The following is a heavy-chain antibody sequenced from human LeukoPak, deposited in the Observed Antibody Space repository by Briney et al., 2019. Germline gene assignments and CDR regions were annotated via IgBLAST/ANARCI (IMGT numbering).Heavy chain of an antibody. J-gene: IGHJ4*02. Sequence: PGGSLRLSCVASGFTFNNYAMYWVRQAPGKGLELVSGIFGSGGSAHYADSVKGRFTISRDNSKNTVYLQINSLRVEDTAVYYCGKTTTGYSSGRYPGWPVDYWGQGSLVTVSS. V-gene: IGHV3-23*01. CDR2: IFGSGGSA. D-gene: IGHD6-19*01. CDR3: GKTTTGYSSGRYPGWPVDY. CDR1: GFTFNNYA.